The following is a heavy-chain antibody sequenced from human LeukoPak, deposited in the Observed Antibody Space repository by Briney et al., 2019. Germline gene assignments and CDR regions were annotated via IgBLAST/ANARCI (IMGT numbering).Heavy chain of an antibody. CDR2: ISGHNDNT. CDR3: ARDLPLGSMGGSTFDY. D-gene: IGHD1-26*01. J-gene: IGHJ4*02. V-gene: IGHV1-18*01. CDR1: GYTFTSYG. Sequence: ASVKVSCKASGYTFTSYGISWVRQAPGQGLEWIGWISGHNDNTVYAQNIRGRVTMTTDTSTGIAYMELRSLRSDDTAIYYCARDLPLGSMGGSTFDYWGQGTLVTVSS.